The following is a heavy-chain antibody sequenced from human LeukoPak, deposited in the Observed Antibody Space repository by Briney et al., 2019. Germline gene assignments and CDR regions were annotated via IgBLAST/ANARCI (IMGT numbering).Heavy chain of an antibody. CDR2: IYSGGNT. J-gene: IGHJ4*02. V-gene: IGHV3-53*05. CDR3: ARDHGDTAMAPRAPSDY. Sequence: GGSLRLSCAASGFIVSSNYMSWVRQAPGKGLEWVSVIYSGGNTYYADSVKGRFTISRDNSKNTLYLQMNSLRSEDTAVYYCARDHGDTAMAPRAPSDYWGQGTLVTVSS. CDR1: GFIVSSNY. D-gene: IGHD5-18*01.